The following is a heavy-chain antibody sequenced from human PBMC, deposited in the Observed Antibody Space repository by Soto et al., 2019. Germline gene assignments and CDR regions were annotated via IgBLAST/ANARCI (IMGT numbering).Heavy chain of an antibody. D-gene: IGHD5-12*01. CDR1: GGSISSGGYY. J-gene: IGHJ4*02. CDR2: IYYSGSP. CDR3: ARWAGGYSGYVDS. V-gene: IGHV4-31*03. Sequence: SETLSLTCTVSGGSISSGGYYWSWIRRHPGRVLEWIGFIYYSGSPSYNPSLNSRVTISVDTSKNQLSLRLSSVTAADTAVYYCARWAGGYSGYVDSWGQGSLVTVS.